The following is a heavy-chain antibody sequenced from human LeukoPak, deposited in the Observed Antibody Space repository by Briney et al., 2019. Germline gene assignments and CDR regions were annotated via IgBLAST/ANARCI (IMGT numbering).Heavy chain of an antibody. J-gene: IGHJ4*02. CDR3: ARGTSTFDY. Sequence: GGSLRLSCAASGFIFSSYGMHWVRQAPGKGLEWVALMAGDGHNIYYADSVRGRFTISRDIAKNSLYLQMNSLRAEDTAVYYCARGTSTFDYWGQGTLVTVSS. CDR1: GFIFSSYG. V-gene: IGHV3-30*03. D-gene: IGHD2-2*01. CDR2: MAGDGHNI.